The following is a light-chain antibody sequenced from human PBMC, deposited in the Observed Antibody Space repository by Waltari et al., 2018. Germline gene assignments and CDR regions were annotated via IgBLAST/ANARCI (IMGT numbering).Light chain of an antibody. V-gene: IGLV3-21*02. CDR3: QGWDSTSDVV. CDR1: NIGSRS. CDR2: DDS. J-gene: IGLJ3*02. Sequence: SYVLTQPPSLSVAPGQTAKIPCGGNNIGSRSVYWYQQKPGQAPVLVVYDDSDRPSGIPDRFSGSNSGNTATLTISSVEAGDEAAYYCQGWDSTSDVVFGGGTKLTVL.